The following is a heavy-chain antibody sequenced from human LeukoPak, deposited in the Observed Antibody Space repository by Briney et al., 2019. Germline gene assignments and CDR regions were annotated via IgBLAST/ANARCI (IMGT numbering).Heavy chain of an antibody. CDR3: AREGADYGDYVLTFDI. CDR2: IYYSGST. Sequence: SETLSLTCTVSGGSISSYYWSWIRQPAGKGLEWIGYIYYSGSTNYNPSLKSRVTISVDTSKNQFSLKLSSVTAADTAVYYCAREGADYGDYVLTFDIWGQGTMVTVSS. CDR1: GGSISSYY. V-gene: IGHV4-59*01. J-gene: IGHJ3*02. D-gene: IGHD4-17*01.